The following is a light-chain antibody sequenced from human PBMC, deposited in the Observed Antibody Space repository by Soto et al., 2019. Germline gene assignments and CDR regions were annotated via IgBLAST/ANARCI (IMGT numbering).Light chain of an antibody. V-gene: IGLV2-14*01. J-gene: IGLJ2*01. CDR3: SSYTSSSTRHVV. Sequence: QSALTQPASVSGSPGQSITISCTGTSSDVGGYNYVSWYQQHPGKAPKLMIYDVSNRPSGVSNRFSGSKSGNTASLTISGLQAEDVADYYCSSYTSSSTRHVVFGGGTKLTVL. CDR1: SSDVGGYNY. CDR2: DVS.